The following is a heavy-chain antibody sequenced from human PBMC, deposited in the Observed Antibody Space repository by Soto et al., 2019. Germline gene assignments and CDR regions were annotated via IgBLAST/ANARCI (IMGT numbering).Heavy chain of an antibody. CDR2: IFSNDEK. CDR3: ARISRASSWHYYYYGMDV. Sequence: SGPTLVNPTETLTLTCTVSGFSLSNGRMGVSWIRQPPGKALEWLAHIFSNDEKSYSASLKSRLTISKDTSKSQVVLTMTNMDPVDTATYYCARISRASSWHYYYYGMDVWGQGTTVSVSS. V-gene: IGHV2-26*01. D-gene: IGHD2-15*01. CDR1: GFSLSNGRMG. J-gene: IGHJ6*02.